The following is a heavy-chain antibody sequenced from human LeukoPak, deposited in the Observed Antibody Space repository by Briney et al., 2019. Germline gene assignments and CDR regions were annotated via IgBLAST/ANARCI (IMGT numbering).Heavy chain of an antibody. CDR1: GGSISSSSYY. J-gene: IGHJ4*02. CDR2: IYYSGST. Sequence: SETPSLTCTVSGGSISSSSYYWGWIRQPPGKGLEWIGSIYYSGSTYYNPSLKSRVTISVDTSKNQFSLKLSSVTAADTAVYYCARHEAQDFDYWGQGTLVTVSS. V-gene: IGHV4-39*01. CDR3: ARHEAQDFDY.